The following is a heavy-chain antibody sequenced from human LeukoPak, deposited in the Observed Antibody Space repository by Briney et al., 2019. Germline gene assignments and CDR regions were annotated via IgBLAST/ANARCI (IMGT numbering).Heavy chain of an antibody. D-gene: IGHD6-13*01. CDR1: RYTFTDYY. CDR3: ATQQLAYGMDV. Sequence: GASVNVSCKASRYTFTDYYMHWVRQAPGQGLEWMGRINPNSGGTNYAQKFQGRVTMTRDTSISTAYMELSRLRSDDTAVYYCATQQLAYGMDVWGQGTTVTVSS. V-gene: IGHV1-2*06. CDR2: INPNSGGT. J-gene: IGHJ6*02.